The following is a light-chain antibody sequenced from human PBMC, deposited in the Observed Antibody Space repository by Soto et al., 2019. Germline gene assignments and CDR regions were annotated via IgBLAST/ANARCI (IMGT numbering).Light chain of an antibody. Sequence: DIVLPKSPATLSLSPGKRAPLSCRANERISHSLAWYQQKPGQANRLLIYDASFRATGIPERFSGSGSGTEFTLTISSLQSEEFAVYYCQKYNNWPITVGHGTRLAIK. CDR1: ERISHS. J-gene: IGKJ5*01. V-gene: IGKV3D-15*01. CDR3: QKYNNWPIT. CDR2: DAS.